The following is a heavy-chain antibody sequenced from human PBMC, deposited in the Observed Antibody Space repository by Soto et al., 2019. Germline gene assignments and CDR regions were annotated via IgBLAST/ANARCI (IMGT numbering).Heavy chain of an antibody. J-gene: IGHJ4*02. CDR3: ASSVTQGPNGVCLDN. CDR1: GGTFSSYA. D-gene: IGHD2-8*01. CDR2: IIPIFGTA. V-gene: IGHV1-69*06. Sequence: ASVKVSCKASGGTFSSYAISWVRQAPGQGLEWMGGIIPIFGTANYAQKFQGRVKITADKSTNTAYMELSCLRSEDTAVYYCASSVTQGPNGVCLDNWGQGTLVTGSS.